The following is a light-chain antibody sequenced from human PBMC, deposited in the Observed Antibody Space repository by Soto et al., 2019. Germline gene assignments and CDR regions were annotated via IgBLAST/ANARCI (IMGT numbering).Light chain of an antibody. CDR2: DVS. CDR3: SSHTTNSTYV. J-gene: IGLJ1*01. V-gene: IGLV2-14*01. Sequence: QSALTQPASVSGSPGQSITISCTGTSSDVGGYDYVSWYQQHPGKAPKLMIYDVSNRPSGVSNRFSGSKSGNTASLTISVLQAEDEAVYFCSSHTTNSTYVFGTGTKLTVL. CDR1: SSDVGGYDY.